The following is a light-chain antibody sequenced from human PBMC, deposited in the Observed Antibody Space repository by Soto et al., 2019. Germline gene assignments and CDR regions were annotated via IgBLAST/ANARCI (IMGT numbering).Light chain of an antibody. J-gene: IGLJ2*01. CDR3: SSYINTNTLV. Sequence: QSALTQPASVSGSPGQSITISCSGTYNLVSWYQQHPGKAPKLMIFEVNKRPSGVSYRFSGSKSGNTASLTISALQAEDEADYFCSSYINTNTLVFGGGTKLTVL. CDR2: EVN. CDR1: YNL. V-gene: IGLV2-14*02.